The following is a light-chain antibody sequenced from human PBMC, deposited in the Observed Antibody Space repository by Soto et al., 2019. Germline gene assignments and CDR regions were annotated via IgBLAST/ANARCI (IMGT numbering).Light chain of an antibody. CDR2: EVS. CDR3: SSYAGSSNYV. J-gene: IGLJ7*01. CDR1: SSDVGGYKY. Sequence: QPVLTQPPSASGSPGQSVTISCTGTSSDVGGYKYVSWYQQHPGKAPKVMIYEVSKRPSGVPDRFSGSKSGNTASLTVSGLQAEDEADYYCSSYAGSSNYVFGTGTQLTVL. V-gene: IGLV2-8*01.